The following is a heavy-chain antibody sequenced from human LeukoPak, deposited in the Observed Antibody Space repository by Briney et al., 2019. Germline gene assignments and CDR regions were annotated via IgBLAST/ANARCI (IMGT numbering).Heavy chain of an antibody. CDR3: AKEGATAGSGYYFDY. D-gene: IGHD6-13*01. Sequence: GGSLRLSCAASGFTFSSYSMNWVRQAPGKGLEWVSYISSSSSTIYYADSVKGRFTISRDNAKNSLYLQMNSLIAEDTAVYYCAKEGATAGSGYYFDYWGQGSLVTVSS. CDR1: GFTFSSYS. CDR2: ISSSSSTI. V-gene: IGHV3-48*01. J-gene: IGHJ4*02.